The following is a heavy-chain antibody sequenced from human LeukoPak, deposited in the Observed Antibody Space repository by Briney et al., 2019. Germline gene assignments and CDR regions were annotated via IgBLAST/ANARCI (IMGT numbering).Heavy chain of an antibody. CDR1: GYTFTSYY. CDR3: ARSCSGGSCYYYYFDY. J-gene: IGHJ4*02. Sequence: ASVKVSCKASGYTFTSYYMHWVRQAPGQGLEWMGIINTSGGSTSYAQKFQGRVTMTRDTSTSTVYMELSSLRSEDTAVYYCARSCSGGSCYYYYFDYWGQGTLVTVSS. D-gene: IGHD2-15*01. CDR2: INTSGGST. V-gene: IGHV1-46*01.